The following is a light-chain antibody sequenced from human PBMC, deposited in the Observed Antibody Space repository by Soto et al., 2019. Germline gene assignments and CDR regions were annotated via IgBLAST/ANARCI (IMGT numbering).Light chain of an antibody. CDR3: CSYARGSTLV. V-gene: IGLV2-23*01. J-gene: IGLJ3*02. CDR1: SSDVGSYNL. CDR2: EDS. Sequence: QAASVSGSPGQSITISCTGYSSDVGSYNLVSWYQQHPGKAPKLMIYEDSKRPSGVSNRFFGSKSGNTASLTISGLQAEDEADYFCCSYARGSTLVFGGATKLTVL.